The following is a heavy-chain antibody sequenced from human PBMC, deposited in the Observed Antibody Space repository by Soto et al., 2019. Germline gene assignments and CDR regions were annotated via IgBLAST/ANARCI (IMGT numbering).Heavy chain of an antibody. CDR3: AKGLLAIVGTTLPRDAFNI. V-gene: IGHV3-30*18. J-gene: IGHJ3*02. CDR1: GFIFTTYV. CDR2: ISHDGSYK. D-gene: IGHD1-26*01. Sequence: GSLRLSCAASGFIFTTYVMHWVRQAPGKGLEWVAVISHDGSYKYYGDAVKGRFTISRDTSKNAVYLEMNSLRPEDTAVYYCAKGLLAIVGTTLPRDAFNIWGQGTMVTVSS.